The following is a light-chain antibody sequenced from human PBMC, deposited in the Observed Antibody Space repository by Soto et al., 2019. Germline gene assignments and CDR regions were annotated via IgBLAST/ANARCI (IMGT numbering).Light chain of an antibody. V-gene: IGKV3-20*01. CDR1: QIGSGNY. CDR2: ATS. CDR3: QHFGYPQWT. J-gene: IGKJ1*01. Sequence: ELVLTQSPGTLSLSPGASAALSCKASQIGSGNYLSWYQQKSGQAPRLLIYATSTRAAGIPERFSGSGSATDFSLINSRLEPEDSAVYYCQHFGYPQWTFGRGTKVDIK.